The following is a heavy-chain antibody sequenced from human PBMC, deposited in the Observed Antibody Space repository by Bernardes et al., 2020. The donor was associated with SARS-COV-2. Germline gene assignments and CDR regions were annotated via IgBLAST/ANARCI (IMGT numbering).Heavy chain of an antibody. V-gene: IGHV1-69*13. J-gene: IGHJ3*02. Sequence: SVKVSCKTSGNTFTSYAVIWVRQAPGQGLECMGGIIPLFGTTNYAQNFQGRVTIAADESTSTVYMELSSLRSEDAAMYYCARSGTDPDAFDIWGQGTMVTVSS. CDR1: GNTFTSYA. CDR2: IIPLFGTT. D-gene: IGHD1-26*01. CDR3: ARSGTDPDAFDI.